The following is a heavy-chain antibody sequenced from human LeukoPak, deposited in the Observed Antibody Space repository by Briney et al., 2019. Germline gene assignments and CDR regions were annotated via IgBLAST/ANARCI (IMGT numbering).Heavy chain of an antibody. CDR3: AREPQITGTTCFDY. Sequence: PSETLSLTCAVYGGSFSGYYWSWIRQPPGKGLEWIGYIYHSGSTYYNPSLKSRVTISVDRSKNQFSLKLSSVTAADTAVYYCAREPQITGTTCFDYRGQGTLVTVSS. D-gene: IGHD1-7*01. V-gene: IGHV4-34*01. J-gene: IGHJ4*02. CDR2: IYHSGST. CDR1: GGSFSGYY.